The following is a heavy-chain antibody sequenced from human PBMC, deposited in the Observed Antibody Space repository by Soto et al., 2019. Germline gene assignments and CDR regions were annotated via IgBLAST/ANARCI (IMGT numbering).Heavy chain of an antibody. D-gene: IGHD5-12*01. CDR2: IRYDGSNK. CDR3: ARLYTWIMDY. J-gene: IGHJ4*02. V-gene: IGHV3-33*01. Sequence: QVQLVESGGGVVQPGRSLRLSCAASGFNFRNYGMHWVRQAPGKGLEWVAIIRYDGSNKYYADSVKGRFTISRDNSKDTLYLQMNKLRAEDTAVYYCARLYTWIMDYWGQGTLVTVSS. CDR1: GFNFRNYG.